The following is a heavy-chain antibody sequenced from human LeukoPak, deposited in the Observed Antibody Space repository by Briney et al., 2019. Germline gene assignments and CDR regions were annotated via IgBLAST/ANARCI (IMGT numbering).Heavy chain of an antibody. CDR2: ISGYNNNT. V-gene: IGHV1-18*01. CDR3: ARDPQTTVPSPYAWFGP. CDR1: GYIFSDYG. Sequence: ASVKVSCKASGYIFSDYGFSWVRQAPGQGLEWMGWISGYNNNTDYAQKFQGRVAFTTDTSTSTAYMELRSLRYDDTAVYFCARDPQTTVPSPYAWFGPWGQGTLVTVSS. J-gene: IGHJ5*02. D-gene: IGHD4-11*01.